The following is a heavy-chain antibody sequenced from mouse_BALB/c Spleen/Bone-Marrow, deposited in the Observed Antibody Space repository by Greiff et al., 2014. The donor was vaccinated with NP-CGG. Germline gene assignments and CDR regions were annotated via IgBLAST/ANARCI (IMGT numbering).Heavy chain of an antibody. D-gene: IGHD2-14*01. Sequence: QVQLQQSGSVLVRPGASVKLSCKASGYTFTSSWVHWAKQRPGQGLEWIGEIHPNSGNTNYNKKFKGKATLTVDTSSSTAYVDLSSLTSEDSAVYYRARHHRYASYFDYWGQGTTLTVSS. V-gene: IGHV1S130*01. CDR2: IHPNSGNT. J-gene: IGHJ2*01. CDR3: ARHHRYASYFDY. CDR1: GYTFTSSW.